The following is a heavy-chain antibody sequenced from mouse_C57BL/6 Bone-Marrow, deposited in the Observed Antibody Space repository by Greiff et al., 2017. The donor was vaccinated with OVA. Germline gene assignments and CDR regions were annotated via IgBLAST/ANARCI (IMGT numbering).Heavy chain of an antibody. CDR3: ARLITAVVAPYFDV. CDR1: GYTFTSYW. Sequence: QVQLQQPGAELVKPGASVKLSCKASGYTFTSYWMHWVKQRPGRGLEWIGRIDPNSGGTKYNEKFKSKATLTVDKPSSTAYMQLSSLTSENSAVYYGARLITAVVAPYFDVWGTGTTVTVSS. V-gene: IGHV1-72*01. CDR2: IDPNSGGT. J-gene: IGHJ1*03. D-gene: IGHD1-1*01.